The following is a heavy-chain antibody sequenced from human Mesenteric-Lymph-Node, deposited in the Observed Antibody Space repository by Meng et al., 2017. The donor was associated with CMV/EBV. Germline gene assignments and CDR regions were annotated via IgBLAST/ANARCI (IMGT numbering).Heavy chain of an antibody. D-gene: IGHD2-2*02. V-gene: IGHV3-7*01. Sequence: GESLKISCAASRFTFSSYWMSWVRQAPGKGLEWVANIKQDGSEKYYVDSVKGRFTISRDNAKNTLYLQMNSLRAEDTAVYYCASYCSSISCYNYFPYGMDVWGQGTTVTVSS. CDR1: RFTFSSYW. J-gene: IGHJ6*02. CDR3: ASYCSSISCYNYFPYGMDV. CDR2: IKQDGSEK.